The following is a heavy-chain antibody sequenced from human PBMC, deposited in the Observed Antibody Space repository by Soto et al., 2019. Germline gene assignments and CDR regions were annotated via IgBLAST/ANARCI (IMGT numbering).Heavy chain of an antibody. Sequence: SETLSLTCAVSGGSISGSYYYWAWLRQSPGKGPEWIGSVFYTGFTSYNPSLESRVSVSADTSKSQFSLKLSAVTAADTAVYYCATSQKGYNWNYFDHWGQGALVTVSS. CDR2: VFYTGFT. V-gene: IGHV4-39*01. CDR3: ATSQKGYNWNYFDH. D-gene: IGHD1-20*01. J-gene: IGHJ4*02. CDR1: GGSISGSYYY.